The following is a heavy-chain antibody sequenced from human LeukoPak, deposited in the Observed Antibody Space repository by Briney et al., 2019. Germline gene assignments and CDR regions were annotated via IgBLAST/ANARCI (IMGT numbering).Heavy chain of an antibody. CDR3: ARYGESDYYYYMDV. J-gene: IGHJ6*03. CDR2: IYYSGST. D-gene: IGHD3-10*01. V-gene: IGHV4-39*01. Sequence: SETLSLTCTVSGGSISSSSYYWGWIRQPPGKGLEWIGSIYYSGSTYYNPSLKSRVTISVDTSKNQFSLKLSSVTAADTAVYYCARYGESDYYYYMDVWGKGTTVTISS. CDR1: GGSISSSSYY.